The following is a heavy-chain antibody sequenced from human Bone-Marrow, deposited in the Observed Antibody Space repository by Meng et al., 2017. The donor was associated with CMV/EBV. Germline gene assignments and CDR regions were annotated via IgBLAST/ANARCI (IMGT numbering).Heavy chain of an antibody. Sequence: SETLSLTCAVYGGSFSGYYWSWIRQPPGKGLEWIGEINHSGSTNYNPSLKSRVTISVDTSKNQFSLKLSSVNAEDPAVYYCARDWVDYYDSSGYYYHYYYGMDVWGQGTTVTVSS. V-gene: IGHV4-34*01. CDR1: GGSFSGYY. CDR3: ARDWVDYYDSSGYYYHYYYGMDV. J-gene: IGHJ6*02. CDR2: INHSGST. D-gene: IGHD3-22*01.